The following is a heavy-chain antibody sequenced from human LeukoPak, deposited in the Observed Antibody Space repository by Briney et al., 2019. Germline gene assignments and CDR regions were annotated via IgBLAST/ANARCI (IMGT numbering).Heavy chain of an antibody. D-gene: IGHD2-2*01. CDR3: ARDSAFHSSTRCWFDP. CDR1: GYTFTSYG. V-gene: IGHV1-18*01. CDR2: ISAYNGNT. J-gene: IGHJ5*02. Sequence: ASVKVSCKASGYTFTSYGISWVRQAPGQGLEWMGWISAYNGNTNYAQKLQGRVTMTTDTSTSTAYMELRSLRSDDTAVYYCARDSAFHSSTRCWFDPWGQGTLVTVSS.